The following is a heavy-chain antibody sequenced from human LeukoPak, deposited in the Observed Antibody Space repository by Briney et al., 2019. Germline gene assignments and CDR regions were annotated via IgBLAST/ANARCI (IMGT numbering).Heavy chain of an antibody. V-gene: IGHV1-2*06. J-gene: IGHJ4*02. Sequence: ASVKVSCKTSGYTFTDYYIHWVRQAPGQGLEWMGRINPNSGGTNCAQKFQARVTMTRDTSINTAYMELSRPRSDDTAIYYCARVPLWELLPRDYWGQGTLVTVSS. CDR2: INPNSGGT. CDR1: GYTFTDYY. CDR3: ARVPLWELLPRDY. D-gene: IGHD1-26*01.